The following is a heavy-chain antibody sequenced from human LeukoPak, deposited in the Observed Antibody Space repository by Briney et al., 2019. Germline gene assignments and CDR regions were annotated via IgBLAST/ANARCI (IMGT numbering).Heavy chain of an antibody. Sequence: GESLKISCKGSGFSFTTYDIAWVRQTPGKGLEWMGIIYLGDSDTRYSPSFQGQVTISADKSISTAYLQWSSLKASDTAMYYCARHCSGGSCCGSPAFDIWGQGTMVTVSS. V-gene: IGHV5-51*01. CDR2: IYLGDSDT. CDR3: ARHCSGGSCCGSPAFDI. D-gene: IGHD2-15*01. CDR1: GFSFTTYD. J-gene: IGHJ3*02.